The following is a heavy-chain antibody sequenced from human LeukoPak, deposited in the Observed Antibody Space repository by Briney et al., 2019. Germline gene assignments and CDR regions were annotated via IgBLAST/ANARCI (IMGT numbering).Heavy chain of an antibody. Sequence: ASVKVSCKASGYTFTSYYMHWVRQAPGHGLEWMGIINPSGGSTSYAQKFQGRVTMTRDTSTSTVYMELSSLRSEDTAVYYCARGGDDGPGVVKYFQHWGQGTLVTVSS. V-gene: IGHV1-46*01. CDR3: ARGGDDGPGVVKYFQH. CDR1: GYTFTSYY. D-gene: IGHD3-22*01. CDR2: INPSGGST. J-gene: IGHJ1*01.